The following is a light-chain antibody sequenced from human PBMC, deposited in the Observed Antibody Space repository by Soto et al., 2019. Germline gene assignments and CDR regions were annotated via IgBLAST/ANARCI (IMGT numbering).Light chain of an antibody. CDR2: AAS. CDR1: QDISNY. J-gene: IGKJ2*01. CDR3: QQYSRYPHT. Sequence: DIQMTQSPSSLSASVGDRLTITCRASQDISNYLAWFQQRPGTAPKSLISAASNLQSGVPSKFSGSGSGTDFTITISSLQPEDFGTYYCQQYSRYPHTFGQGTKLEIK. V-gene: IGKV1-16*02.